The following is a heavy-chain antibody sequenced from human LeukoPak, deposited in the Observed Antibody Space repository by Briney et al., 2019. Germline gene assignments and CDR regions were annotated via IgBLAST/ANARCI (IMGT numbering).Heavy chain of an antibody. CDR1: GYTFTGYY. Sequence: EASVKVSCKASGYTFTGYYMHWVRQAPGQGLEWMGWINPNSGGTNYAQKFQGRVTMTRDTSISTAYMELSRLRSDDTAVYYCARGCRYYSSSWLAYDYWGQGTLVTVSS. V-gene: IGHV1-2*02. J-gene: IGHJ4*02. D-gene: IGHD6-13*01. CDR3: ARGCRYYSSSWLAYDY. CDR2: INPNSGGT.